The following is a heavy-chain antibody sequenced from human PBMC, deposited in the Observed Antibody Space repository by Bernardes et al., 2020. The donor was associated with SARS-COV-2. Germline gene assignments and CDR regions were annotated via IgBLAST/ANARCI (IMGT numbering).Heavy chain of an antibody. J-gene: IGHJ4*02. V-gene: IGHV4-31*03. Sequence: SETLSLTCTVSSGSISSGGYYWSWIRQHPGKGLEWIGYIYYGGTTFYNPSLKSRVVISQDTPKNQFSLKLSAVTAADTAVYYCASVYSGYVHNYYFEYWGQGTLVTVSS. CDR3: ASVYSGYVHNYYFEY. CDR2: IYYGGTT. D-gene: IGHD5-12*01. CDR1: SGSISSGGYY.